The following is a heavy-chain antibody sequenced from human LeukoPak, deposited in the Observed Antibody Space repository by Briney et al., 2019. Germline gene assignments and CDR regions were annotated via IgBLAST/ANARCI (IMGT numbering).Heavy chain of an antibody. D-gene: IGHD3-16*02. CDR2: IHQDGNEK. Sequence: GGSLRLSCAASGFTFSTYWMSWVRQAPGKGLEWVANIHQDGNEKYYVDSVKGRFTISRDNAKNSLYLQMNSLRAEYTGVYYCARGDKLSGDYWGQGTLVTVSS. V-gene: IGHV3-7*04. J-gene: IGHJ4*02. CDR3: ARGDKLSGDY. CDR1: GFTFSTYW.